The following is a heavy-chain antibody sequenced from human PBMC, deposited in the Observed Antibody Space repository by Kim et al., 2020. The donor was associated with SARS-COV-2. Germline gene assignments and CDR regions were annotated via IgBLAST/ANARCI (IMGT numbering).Heavy chain of an antibody. CDR2: IYPGDSDT. J-gene: IGHJ6*02. CDR1: GYSFTSYW. V-gene: IGHV5-51*01. D-gene: IGHD3-10*01. CDR3: ARLGDQQATVAYYYYGMDV. Sequence: GESLKISCKGSGYSFTSYWIGWVRQMPGKGLEWMGIIYPGDSDTRYSPSFQGQVTISADKSISTAYLQWSSLKASDTAMYYCARLGDQQATVAYYYYGMDVWGQGTTVTVSS.